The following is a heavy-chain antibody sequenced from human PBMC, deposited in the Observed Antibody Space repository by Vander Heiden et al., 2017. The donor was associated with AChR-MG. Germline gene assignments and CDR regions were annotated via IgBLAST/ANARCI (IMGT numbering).Heavy chain of an antibody. CDR2: MYSGGST. D-gene: IGHD3-22*01. V-gene: IGHV3-53*02. CDR3: AREFGRTCITMIVVVNPNRNQIDY. CDR1: GFTVSSNY. Sequence: EVQLVETGGGLIQPGGSLRLSCAASGFTVSSNYMSWVRQAPGKGLEWVSVMYSGGSTYYADSVKGRFTISRDNSKNTLYLQMNSLRAEDTAVYYCAREFGRTCITMIVVVNPNRNQIDYWGQGTLVTVSS. J-gene: IGHJ4*02.